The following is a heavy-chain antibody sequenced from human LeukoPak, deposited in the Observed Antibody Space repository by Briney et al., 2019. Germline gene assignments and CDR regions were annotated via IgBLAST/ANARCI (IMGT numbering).Heavy chain of an antibody. V-gene: IGHV3-48*01. CDR1: GFTFSSYS. CDR3: ASPKGFYGDYSNYYYYMDV. CDR2: ISSSSSTI. Sequence: PGGSLRLSCAASGFTFSSYSMNWVRQAPGKGLEWVSYISSSSSTIYYADSVKGRFTISRDNAKNSLYLQMNGLRAEDTAVYYCASPKGFYGDYSNYYYYMDVWGKGTTVTVSS. J-gene: IGHJ6*03. D-gene: IGHD4-17*01.